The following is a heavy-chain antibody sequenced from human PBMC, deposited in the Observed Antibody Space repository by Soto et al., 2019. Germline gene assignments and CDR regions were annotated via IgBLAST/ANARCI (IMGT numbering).Heavy chain of an antibody. D-gene: IGHD3-3*01. CDR3: AKAARFPFWSGYYFDY. J-gene: IGHJ4*02. Sequence: PGGSLRLSCAASGFTFSSYAMSWVRQAPGKGLEWVSAISGSGGSTYYADSVKGRFTISRDNSKNTLYLQMNSLRAEDTVLYYCAKAARFPFWSGYYFDYWGQGTLVTVSS. V-gene: IGHV3-23*01. CDR2: ISGSGGST. CDR1: GFTFSSYA.